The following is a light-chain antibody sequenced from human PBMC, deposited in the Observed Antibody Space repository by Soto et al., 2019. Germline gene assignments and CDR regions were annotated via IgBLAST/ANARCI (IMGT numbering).Light chain of an antibody. CDR3: SSYTSTSTYV. Sequence: QSVLTQPASVSGSPGQSITISCTGTSSDVGSYNYVSWYQQYPGKAPKLMIFHVSNRPSGVSSRFSGSKSGNSASLTISGLQPEDEADYYCSSYTSTSTYVFGTGTKVTV. CDR1: SSDVGSYNY. J-gene: IGLJ1*01. CDR2: HVS. V-gene: IGLV2-14*01.